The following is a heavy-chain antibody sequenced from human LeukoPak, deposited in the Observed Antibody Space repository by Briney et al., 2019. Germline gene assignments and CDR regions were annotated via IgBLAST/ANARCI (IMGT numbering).Heavy chain of an antibody. J-gene: IGHJ5*02. D-gene: IGHD2-15*01. CDR3: ARDHYGYCSGGSCPSGGYWFDP. CDR1: GDSISSGDYY. V-gene: IGHV4-61*02. Sequence: PSETLSLTCTVSGDSISSGDYYWSWIRQPAGKGLEWIGRIYTSGSTNYNPSLKSRVTMSVDTSKNQFSLKLSSVTAADTAVYYCARDHYGYCSGGSCPSGGYWFDPWGQGTLVTVSS. CDR2: IYTSGST.